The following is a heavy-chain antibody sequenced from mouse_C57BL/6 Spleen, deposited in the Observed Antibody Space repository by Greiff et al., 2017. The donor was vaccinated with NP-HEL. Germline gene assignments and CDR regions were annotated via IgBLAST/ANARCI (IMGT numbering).Heavy chain of an antibody. V-gene: IGHV1-69*01. CDR3: AREGSNFGDY. D-gene: IGHD2-5*01. J-gene: IGHJ4*01. CDR2: IDPSDSYT. CDR1: GYTFTSYW. Sequence: QVQLQQPGAELVMPGASVKLSCKASGYTFTSYWMHWVKQRPGQGLEWIGEIDPSDSYTNYNQKFKGKSTLTVDKSSSTAYMQLSSLTSEDSAVYYCAREGSNFGDYWGQGTSVTGSS.